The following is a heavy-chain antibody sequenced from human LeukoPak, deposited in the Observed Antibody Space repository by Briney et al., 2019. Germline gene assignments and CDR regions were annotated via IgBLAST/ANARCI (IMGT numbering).Heavy chain of an antibody. CDR2: IYYSGNT. V-gene: IGHV4-59*13. CDR1: GVSISSYY. CDR3: TRVAFGDHFDI. J-gene: IGHJ3*02. D-gene: IGHD3-10*01. Sequence: SETLSLTCTVSGVSISSYYWSWVRQPPGKGLERIGYIYYSGNTNYNPSLKSRLTISVDTSKNQFSLKLSSVTAADTAVYYCTRVAFGDHFDIWGQGTMVTVSS.